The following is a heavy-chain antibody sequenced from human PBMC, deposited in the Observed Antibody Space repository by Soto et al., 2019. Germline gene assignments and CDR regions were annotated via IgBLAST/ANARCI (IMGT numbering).Heavy chain of an antibody. V-gene: IGHV3-30*18. CDR1: GFTFNTYG. CDR2: ISHDGSNK. J-gene: IGHJ5*02. Sequence: QVHLVESGGGVVQPGRSLRLSCAASGFTFNTYGMHWVRQAPGKGLEWVAIISHDGSNKYYADSVKSRFTISRDNSKNSLSLQMDSLRTEDTAIYYCVKEMPPHWDYDHWGQGTLVTVSS. CDR3: VKEMPPHWDYDH. D-gene: IGHD1-26*01.